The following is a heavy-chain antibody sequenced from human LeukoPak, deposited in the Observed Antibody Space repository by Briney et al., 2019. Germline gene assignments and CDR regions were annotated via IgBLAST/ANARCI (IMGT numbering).Heavy chain of an antibody. J-gene: IGHJ6*04. CDR2: IIPIFGTA. D-gene: IGHD3-10*01. CDR3: ARDLDDGSGSYLGVLDV. V-gene: IGHV1-69*01. CDR1: GGTFSSYA. Sequence: SVKLSCKASGGTFSSYAISWVRQAPGQGLEWMGGIIPIFGTANYAQKFQGRVTITADGSTSTAYMELSSLSSEDTAVYYCARDLDDGSGSYLGVLDVWGKGTTVTISS.